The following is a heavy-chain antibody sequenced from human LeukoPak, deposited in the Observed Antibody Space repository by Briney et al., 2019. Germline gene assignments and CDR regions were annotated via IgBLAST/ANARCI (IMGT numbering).Heavy chain of an antibody. Sequence: GGSLRLSCAASGFTFNNYGMHWVRQAPGKGLEWVAFIRHDGSNKYYADSVKGRFTISRDNSKNTLSLQMNSLRPEDTAVYYCGRDLASGYSYGVDYWGQGTLVTVSS. CDR1: GFTFNNYG. CDR3: GRDLASGYSYGVDY. V-gene: IGHV3-30*02. CDR2: IRHDGSNK. D-gene: IGHD5-18*01. J-gene: IGHJ4*02.